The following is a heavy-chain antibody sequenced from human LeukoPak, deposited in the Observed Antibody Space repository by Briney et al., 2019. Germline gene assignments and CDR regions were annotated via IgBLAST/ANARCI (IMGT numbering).Heavy chain of an antibody. V-gene: IGHV4-39*07. Sequence: SETLSLTCTVSGGSISSSSYYWGWIRQPPGRGLEWIGEINHSGSTNYNPSLKSRVTISVDTSKNQFSLKLSSVTAADTAVYYCASCSDNCYLRYFDLWGRGTLVTVSS. CDR3: ASCSDNCYLRYFDL. CDR1: GGSISSSSYY. D-gene: IGHD2-21*02. J-gene: IGHJ2*01. CDR2: INHSGST.